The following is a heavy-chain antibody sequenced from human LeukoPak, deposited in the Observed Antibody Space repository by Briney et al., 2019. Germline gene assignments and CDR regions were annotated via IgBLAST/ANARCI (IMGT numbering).Heavy chain of an antibody. J-gene: IGHJ4*02. CDR2: ISPICSGT. CDR3: AKASTVLKPIDS. V-gene: IGHV3-23*01. CDR1: GFTFSTYA. D-gene: IGHD1-14*01. Sequence: GGPLRLSCAASGFTFSTYAMNWGRQAPGKGLEWVSAISPICSGTYYADSVKGRFTISRDNSKNTLYLQMNSLRAGDTAIYYCAKASTVLKPIDSWGQGTLVTVSS.